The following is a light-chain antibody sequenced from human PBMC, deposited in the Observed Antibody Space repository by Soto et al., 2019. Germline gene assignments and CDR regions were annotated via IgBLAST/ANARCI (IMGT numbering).Light chain of an antibody. V-gene: IGLV1-51*01. Sequence: QSVLTLPPSVSAAPGQRVTISCSGSNSNIDNNYVSWFQQLPGTAPKLLIYDNNKRPSGIPDRFSGSKSGTSATLGITGLQTGDEAHYYCGTWDSSLSAVLFGGGTKLTVL. J-gene: IGLJ2*01. CDR1: NSNIDNNY. CDR2: DNN. CDR3: GTWDSSLSAVL.